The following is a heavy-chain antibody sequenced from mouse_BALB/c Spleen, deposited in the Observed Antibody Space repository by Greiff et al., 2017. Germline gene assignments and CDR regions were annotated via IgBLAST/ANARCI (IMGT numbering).Heavy chain of an antibody. D-gene: IGHD1-1*01. CDR3: ARSGYGSSYDFDY. Sequence: EVKLVESGAELVKPGASVKLSCTASGFNIKDTYMHWVKQRPEQGLEWIGRIDPANGNTKYDPKFQGKATITADTSSNTAYLQLSSLTSEDTAVYYCARSGYGSSYDFDYWGQGTTLTVSS. J-gene: IGHJ2*01. CDR1: GFNIKDTY. CDR2: IDPANGNT. V-gene: IGHV14-3*02.